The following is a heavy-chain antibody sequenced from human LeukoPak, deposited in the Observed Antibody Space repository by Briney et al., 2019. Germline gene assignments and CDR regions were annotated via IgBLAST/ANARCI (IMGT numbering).Heavy chain of an antibody. D-gene: IGHD3-22*01. CDR1: GFTFSSYA. Sequence: PGGSLRLSCAASGFTFSSYAMHWVRQAPGKGLEWVAVISYDGSNKYYADSVEGRITISRDNSKNTLYLQMNSLRAEDTAVYYCARAMGMGGYYYEYWGQGTLVTVSS. J-gene: IGHJ4*02. V-gene: IGHV3-30*14. CDR3: ARAMGMGGYYYEY. CDR2: ISYDGSNK.